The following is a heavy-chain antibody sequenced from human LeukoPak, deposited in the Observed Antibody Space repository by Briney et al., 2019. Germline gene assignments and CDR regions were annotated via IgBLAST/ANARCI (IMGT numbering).Heavy chain of an antibody. V-gene: IGHV4-34*01. CDR1: GGSFSGYY. CDR2: INHSGST. D-gene: IGHD2-15*01. J-gene: IGHJ6*02. Sequence: SETLSLTCAVYGGSFSGYYWSWIRQPPGKGPEWIGEINHSGSTNYNPSLKSRVTISVDTSKNRFSLKLSSVTAADTAVYYCARRDSGGVGYYYYGMDVWGQGTTVTVSS. CDR3: ARRDSGGVGYYYYGMDV.